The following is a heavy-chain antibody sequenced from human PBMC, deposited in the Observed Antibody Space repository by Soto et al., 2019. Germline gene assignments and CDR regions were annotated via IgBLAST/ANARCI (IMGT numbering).Heavy chain of an antibody. D-gene: IGHD6-19*01. Sequence: GGSLRLSCAASGCTFSSYAMSWVRQAQGKGLEWVSAISGSGGSTYYADSVKGRFTISRDNSKNTLYLQMNSLRAEDTAVYYCAKSPLRAIRIAVADFFDYWGQGTLVTVSS. CDR1: GCTFSSYA. CDR3: AKSPLRAIRIAVADFFDY. CDR2: ISGSGGST. J-gene: IGHJ4*02. V-gene: IGHV3-23*01.